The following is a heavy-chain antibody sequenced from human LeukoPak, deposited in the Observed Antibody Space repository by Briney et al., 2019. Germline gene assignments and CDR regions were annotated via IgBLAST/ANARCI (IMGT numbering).Heavy chain of an antibody. CDR1: GYTFTSYD. CDR2: MNPNSGNT. Sequence: GASVKVSCKASGYTFTSYDINWVRQATGQGLEWMGWMNPNSGNTGYAQKFQGRVTMTRNTSISTAYMELSSLRSEDTAVYYCARGRTYSSGWYNNWFDPWGQGTLVTVSS. J-gene: IGHJ5*02. CDR3: ARGRTYSSGWYNNWFDP. D-gene: IGHD6-19*01. V-gene: IGHV1-8*01.